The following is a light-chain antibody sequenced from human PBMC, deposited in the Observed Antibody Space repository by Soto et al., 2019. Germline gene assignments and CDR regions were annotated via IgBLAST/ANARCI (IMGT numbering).Light chain of an antibody. CDR1: QTVSSQ. CDR2: DAS. J-gene: IGKJ1*01. CDR3: QQRSSWPT. Sequence: LLTQSPATLSLSPGESATLSCRASQTVSSQLAWYQQKPGQAPSLLIYDASKRATGVPGRFSGSGSGTDFTLTISSLEPDDFGVYYCQQRSSWPTFGQGTRVEIK. V-gene: IGKV3-11*01.